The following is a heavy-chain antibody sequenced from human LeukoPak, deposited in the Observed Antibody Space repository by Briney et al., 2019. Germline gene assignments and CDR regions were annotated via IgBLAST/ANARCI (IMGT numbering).Heavy chain of an antibody. V-gene: IGHV3-23*01. J-gene: IGHJ4*02. CDR1: GFTFSNYV. CDR2: ISESGGAT. Sequence: GGSLRLSCAASGFTFSNYVLSWVRQAPGRGLEWVSAISESGGATEYADSVKGRFTISRDNSKNTLYLQMNSLRAEDTADYYCAKRHSDLGGTCSGFFDYWGQGTLVTVSS. D-gene: IGHD6-19*01. CDR3: AKRHSDLGGTCSGFFDY.